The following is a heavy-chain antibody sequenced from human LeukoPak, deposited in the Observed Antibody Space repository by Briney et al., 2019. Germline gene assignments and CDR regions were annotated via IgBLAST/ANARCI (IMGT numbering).Heavy chain of an antibody. J-gene: IGHJ4*02. CDR3: ARGPNSVAGYFDY. V-gene: IGHV4-59*01. CDR1: GGSISSYY. CDR2: IYYSGST. Sequence: SENLSLTCTVSGGSISSYYWSWIRQPPGKGLEWIGYIYYSGSTNYNPSLKSRVTISVDTSKNQFSLKLSSVTAADTAVYYCARGPNSVAGYFDYWGQGTLVTVSS. D-gene: IGHD6-19*01.